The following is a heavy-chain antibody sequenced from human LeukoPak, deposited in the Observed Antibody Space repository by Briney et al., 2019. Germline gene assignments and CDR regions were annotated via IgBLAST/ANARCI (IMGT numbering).Heavy chain of an antibody. CDR2: ISSSSSSYI. CDR1: GFTFSSYS. CDR3: ARGGPPGGYYFDY. V-gene: IGHV3-21*01. J-gene: IGHJ4*02. D-gene: IGHD3-10*01. Sequence: GGSLRLSCAASGFTFSSYSMNWVRQAPGKGLEWVSSISSSSSSYIYYADSVKGRFTISRDNAKNSLYLQMNSLRAEDTAVYYCARGGPPGGYYFDYWGQGTLVTVSS.